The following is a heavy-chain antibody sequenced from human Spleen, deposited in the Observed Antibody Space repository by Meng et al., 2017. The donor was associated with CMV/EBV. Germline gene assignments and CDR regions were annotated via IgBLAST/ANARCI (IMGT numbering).Heavy chain of an antibody. Sequence: ASVKVSCKASGYTFTAHYFHWVRQAPGQGLEWMGWIHPHRGDTNYAQQFQGRVTLTRDTSINTGYMELTRLTSDDTAVYYCARALAQWGAFDIWGQGTMVTVSS. V-gene: IGHV1-2*02. D-gene: IGHD1-26*01. J-gene: IGHJ3*02. CDR2: IHPHRGDT. CDR3: ARALAQWGAFDI. CDR1: GYTFTAHY.